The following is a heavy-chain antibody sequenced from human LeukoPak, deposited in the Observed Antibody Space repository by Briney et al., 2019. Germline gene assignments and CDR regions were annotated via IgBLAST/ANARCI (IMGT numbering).Heavy chain of an antibody. V-gene: IGHV3-53*01. CDR1: GFTVSSNY. J-gene: IGHJ4*02. CDR2: IYSGGST. CDR3: AKLPNRYYYDSSGYYRDY. D-gene: IGHD3-22*01. Sequence: GGSLRLSCAASGFTVSSNYMSWVRQAPGKGLEWVSVIYSGGSTYYADSVKGRFTISRDNSKNTLYLQMNSLRAEDTAVYYCAKLPNRYYYDSSGYYRDYWGQGTLVTVSS.